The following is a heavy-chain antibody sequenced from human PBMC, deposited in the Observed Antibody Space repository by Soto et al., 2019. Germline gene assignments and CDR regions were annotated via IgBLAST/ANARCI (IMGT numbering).Heavy chain of an antibody. V-gene: IGHV4-31*03. Sequence: QVQLQESGSGLVKPSQTLSLTCTVSGGSISSGGYYWSWIRQHPGKGLEWIGYIYYSGSTYYNPSLKSRVTISVDTSKNQFSLKLSSVTAADTAVYYCARATRGPSSGYYQLDYWGQGTLVTVSS. D-gene: IGHD3-22*01. CDR2: IYYSGST. J-gene: IGHJ4*02. CDR3: ARATRGPSSGYYQLDY. CDR1: GGSISSGGYY.